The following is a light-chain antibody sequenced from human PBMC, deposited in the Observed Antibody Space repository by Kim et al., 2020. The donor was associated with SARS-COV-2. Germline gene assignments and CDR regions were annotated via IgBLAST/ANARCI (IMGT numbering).Light chain of an antibody. J-gene: IGKJ1*01. CDR2: DAS. V-gene: IGKV3-11*01. Sequence: PATLSLSPGERATLSCRASQSVSSYLAWYQQKPGQAPRLLIYDASNRATGIPARFSGSGSGTDFTLTISSLEPEDFAVYYCQHWTFGQGTKVDIK. CDR3: QHWT. CDR1: QSVSSY.